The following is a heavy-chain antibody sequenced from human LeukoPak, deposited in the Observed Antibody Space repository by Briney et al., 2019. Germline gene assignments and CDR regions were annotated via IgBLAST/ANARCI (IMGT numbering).Heavy chain of an antibody. D-gene: IGHD3-10*01. V-gene: IGHV3-30-3*01. CDR3: ARDGGRFGELLSYFDY. J-gene: IGHJ4*02. Sequence: PGGSLRLSCAASGFTFSSYAMHWVRQAPGKGLEWVAVISYDGSNKYYADSVKGRFTISRDNSKNTLYLQMNSLRAEDTAVYYCARDGGRFGELLSYFDYWGQGILVTVSS. CDR1: GFTFSSYA. CDR2: ISYDGSNK.